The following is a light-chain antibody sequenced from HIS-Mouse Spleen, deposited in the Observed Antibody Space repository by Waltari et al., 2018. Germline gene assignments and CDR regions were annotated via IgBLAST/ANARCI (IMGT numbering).Light chain of an antibody. J-gene: IGLJ2*01. CDR1: ASPKKY. CDR3: YSTDSSGNHRV. Sequence: SYDLTQPPSVSVSPGQTARTTCSGVASPKKYAYWYQQKSGQAPVLVIYEDSKRPSGIPERFSGSSSGTMATLTISGAQVEDEADYYCYSTDSSGNHRVFGGGTKLTVL. V-gene: IGLV3-10*01. CDR2: EDS.